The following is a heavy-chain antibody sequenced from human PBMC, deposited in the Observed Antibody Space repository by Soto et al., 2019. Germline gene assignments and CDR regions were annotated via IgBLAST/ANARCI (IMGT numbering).Heavy chain of an antibody. Sequence: EVQLVESGGGLVQPGRSLRLSCAASGFSFENYAMHWVRQAPGKGLEWVSGISWHSGNLGYADSVRGRFTISRDNAKNSLYLQMNSLRPEDTGLYYCAKDKVYSNYEHYFDYRGQGTLVTVSS. D-gene: IGHD4-4*01. J-gene: IGHJ4*02. CDR3: AKDKVYSNYEHYFDY. CDR2: ISWHSGNL. V-gene: IGHV3-9*01. CDR1: GFSFENYA.